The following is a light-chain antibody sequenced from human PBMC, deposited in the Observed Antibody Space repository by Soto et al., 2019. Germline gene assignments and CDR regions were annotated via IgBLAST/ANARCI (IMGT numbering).Light chain of an antibody. CDR3: QHSYSTPLT. Sequence: DIQMTQSPSSLSASVGDRVTITCRASQSISSYLNWYQQKPGKAPKLLIYAAYSLQSGVPSRFSGSGSGTDFTLTSSSLQPEDFATYYFQHSYSTPLTFGGGTKVEIK. CDR2: AAY. V-gene: IGKV1-39*01. J-gene: IGKJ4*01. CDR1: QSISSY.